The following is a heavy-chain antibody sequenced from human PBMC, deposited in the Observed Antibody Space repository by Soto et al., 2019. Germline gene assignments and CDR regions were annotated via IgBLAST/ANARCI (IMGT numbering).Heavy chain of an antibody. V-gene: IGHV4-59*01. D-gene: IGHD5-18*01. CDR3: AYRKPNRGGFPFDS. CDR1: GGTISSYY. CDR2: IYYSGST. Sequence: PSETLSLTCTVAGGTISSYYWSWIRQPPGKGLEWIGYIYYSGSTNYNPSLKSRVTISVDTSKNQVVLTMTNMDPVDTATYYCAYRKPNRGGFPFDSWGQGTLVTVSS. J-gene: IGHJ4*02.